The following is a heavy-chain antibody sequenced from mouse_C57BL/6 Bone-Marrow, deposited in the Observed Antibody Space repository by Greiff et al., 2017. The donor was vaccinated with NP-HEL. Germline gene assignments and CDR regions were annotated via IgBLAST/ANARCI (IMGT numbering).Heavy chain of an antibody. V-gene: IGHV5-4*03. J-gene: IGHJ1*03. Sequence: EVMLVESGGGLVKPGGSLKLSCAASGFTFSSYAMSWVRQTPEKRLEWVATISDGGSYTYYPDNVKGRFTISRDNAKNNLYLQMSHLKSEDTAMYYCARSASYYYGSSYEYFDVWGTGTTVTVSS. CDR3: ARSASYYYGSSYEYFDV. D-gene: IGHD1-1*01. CDR1: GFTFSSYA. CDR2: ISDGGSYT.